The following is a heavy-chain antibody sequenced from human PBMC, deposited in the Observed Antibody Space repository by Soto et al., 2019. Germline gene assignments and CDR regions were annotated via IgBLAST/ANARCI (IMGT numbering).Heavy chain of an antibody. CDR1: GYTFTSYY. CDR2: INPSGGST. V-gene: IGHV1-46*01. D-gene: IGHD2-21*02. J-gene: IGHJ3*02. Sequence: ASGKVSCKASGYTFTSYYMHWVRQAPGQGLEWMGIINPSGGSTSYAQKFQGRVTMTRDTSTSTVYMELSSLRSEDTAVYYCARVMFCGGDCYSAFDIWGQGTMVTVSS. CDR3: ARVMFCGGDCYSAFDI.